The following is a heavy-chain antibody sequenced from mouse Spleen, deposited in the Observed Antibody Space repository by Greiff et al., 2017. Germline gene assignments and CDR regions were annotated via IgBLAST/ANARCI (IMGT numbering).Heavy chain of an antibody. V-gene: IGHV1-82*01. CDR1: GYAFSSSW. D-gene: IGHD3-2*01. CDR3: ARSRTARATWFAY. Sequence: QVQLQQSGPELVKPGASVKISCKASGYAFSSSWMNWVKQRPGKGLEWIGRIYPGDGDTYYNGKFKGKATLTADKSSSTAYMQLSSLTSEDSAVYFCARSRTARATWFAYWGQGTLVTVSA. J-gene: IGHJ3*01. CDR2: IYPGDGDT.